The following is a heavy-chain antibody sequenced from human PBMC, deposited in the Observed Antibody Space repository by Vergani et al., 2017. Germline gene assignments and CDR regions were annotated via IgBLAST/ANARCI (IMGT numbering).Heavy chain of an antibody. V-gene: IGHV1-69*06. J-gene: IGHJ1*01. Sequence: QVQLVQSGAEVKKPGSSVKVSCKASGGTFSSYAISWVRQAPGQGLEWMGGVIPIFGTANYEQKFQGRVTMTADKSTSTAYMELSSLRSEDTAVYYCARANIPGIAAAGRLQHWGQGTLVTVSS. CDR2: VIPIFGTA. CDR3: ARANIPGIAAAGRLQH. D-gene: IGHD6-13*01. CDR1: GGTFSSYA.